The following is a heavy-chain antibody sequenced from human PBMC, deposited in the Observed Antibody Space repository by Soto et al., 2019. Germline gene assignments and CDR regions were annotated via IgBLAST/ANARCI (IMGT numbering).Heavy chain of an antibody. V-gene: IGHV4-38-2*02. J-gene: IGHJ5*02. Sequence: SETLSLTCTVSGYSISRGYHWGWIRQPPGKGLEWIGTIHYSGSTYYNPSLKSRVTISVDTSKNQFSLKLTSVTAADTAVYSCVRVERIAVPWLDHWGQGTLVTVSS. CDR3: VRVERIAVPWLDH. D-gene: IGHD6-19*01. CDR2: IHYSGST. CDR1: GYSISRGYH.